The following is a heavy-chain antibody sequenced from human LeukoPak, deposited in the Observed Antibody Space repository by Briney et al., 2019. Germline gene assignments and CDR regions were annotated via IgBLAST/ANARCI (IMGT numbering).Heavy chain of an antibody. CDR1: AFTFSSYD. V-gene: IGHV3-21*01. Sequence: PAGSRRLSCAASAFTFSSYDMKWVRHAPGKGLEWVSSISSSSNYIHYANSVKGPFTIYRDTATNSLYLQMNSLRGEDMAVYFCARGTLGAWGWWGQGALGTVSS. CDR2: ISSSSNYI. CDR3: ARGTLGAWGW. J-gene: IGHJ4*02. D-gene: IGHD6-19*01.